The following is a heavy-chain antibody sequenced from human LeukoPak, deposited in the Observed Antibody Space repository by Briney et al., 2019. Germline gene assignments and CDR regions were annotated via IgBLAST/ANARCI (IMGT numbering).Heavy chain of an antibody. Sequence: SETLSLTCAVYGGSFSGYYWSWIRQPPGKGLEWIGEINHSGSTNYNPSLKSRVTISVDTSKNHFSLKLSSVTAADTAVYYCAGHDYDFWSGFREYYFDYWGQGTLVTVSS. CDR1: GGSFSGYY. J-gene: IGHJ4*02. CDR3: AGHDYDFWSGFREYYFDY. V-gene: IGHV4-34*01. CDR2: INHSGST. D-gene: IGHD3-3*01.